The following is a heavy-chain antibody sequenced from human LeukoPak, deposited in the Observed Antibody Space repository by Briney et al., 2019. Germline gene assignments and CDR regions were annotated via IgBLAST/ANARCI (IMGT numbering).Heavy chain of an antibody. CDR3: AKGGMGSSWSGTENYYYYYMDV. D-gene: IGHD6-13*01. CDR1: GFTFSDYY. Sequence: PGGSLRLSCAASGFTFSDYYMSWIRQAPGKGLEWVSYISSSGSTIYYADSVKGRFTISRDNSKNTLYLQMNSLRAEDTAVYYCAKGGMGSSWSGTENYYYYYMDVWGKGTTITVSS. CDR2: ISSSGSTI. J-gene: IGHJ6*03. V-gene: IGHV3-11*01.